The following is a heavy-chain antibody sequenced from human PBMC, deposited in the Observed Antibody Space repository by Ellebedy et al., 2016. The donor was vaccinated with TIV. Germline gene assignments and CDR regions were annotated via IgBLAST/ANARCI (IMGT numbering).Heavy chain of an antibody. J-gene: IGHJ2*01. CDR3: ARNVLIFTFDKWYSDL. Sequence: SETLSLTCIVSNDSIKSGNNHWGWIRQTPGKGLAWIGTISYSGSTYYNPSLKSRVTISVDTSKNQFSLKLTSVTAADTAVYYCARNVLIFTFDKWYSDLWGRGTLVTVSS. CDR1: NDSIKSGNNH. D-gene: IGHD3/OR15-3a*01. V-gene: IGHV4-39*01. CDR2: ISYSGST.